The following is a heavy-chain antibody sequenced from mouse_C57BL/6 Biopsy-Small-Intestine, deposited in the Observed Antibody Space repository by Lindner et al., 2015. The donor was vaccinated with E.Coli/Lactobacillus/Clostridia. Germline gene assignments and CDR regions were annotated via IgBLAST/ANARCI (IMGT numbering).Heavy chain of an antibody. CDR2: IYPNNGGI. V-gene: IGHV1-34*02. D-gene: IGHD2-14*01. CDR1: GYTFTDYY. Sequence: VQLQESGPELVKPGDSVKMSCKASGYTFTDYYMDWVKQSHGKSLEWIGYIYPNNGGISYNQKFKDKATLTVDKSSSTAYMELHSLTSEDSAVYYCTRGEVRRNFDVWGAGTTVTVSS. J-gene: IGHJ1*01. CDR3: TRGEVRRNFDV.